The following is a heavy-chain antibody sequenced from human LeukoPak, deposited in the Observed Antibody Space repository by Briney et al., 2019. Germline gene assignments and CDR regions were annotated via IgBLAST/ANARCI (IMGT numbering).Heavy chain of an antibody. CDR2: ISAYNGNT. D-gene: IGHD6-19*01. CDR1: GYTFTSYG. CDR3: ARDLKRGYSSGRYSWGTGSSNDY. Sequence: ASVKVSCKASGYTFTSYGINWVRQAPGQGLEWMAWISAYNGNTNYAQNLQGRVTMTTDTSTSTAYMELGSLRSDDTAVYYCARDLKRGYSSGRYSWGTGSSNDYWGQGTLVTVSS. V-gene: IGHV1-18*01. J-gene: IGHJ4*02.